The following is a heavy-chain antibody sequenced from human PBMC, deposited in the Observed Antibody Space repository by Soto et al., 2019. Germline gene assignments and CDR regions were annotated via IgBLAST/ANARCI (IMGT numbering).Heavy chain of an antibody. D-gene: IGHD6-13*01. CDR2: ISSSGSAI. V-gene: IGHV3-11*01. Sequence: PGGSLRLSCAASGFTVSDHYMSWIRQAPGKGLEWIAYISSSGSAIYYADSVMGRFTISRDDAKNSVYLQLNSLRAEDTAVYYCARTRIAAAGAPYYGMDVWGQGTTVTVSS. CDR3: ARTRIAAAGAPYYGMDV. CDR1: GFTVSDHY. J-gene: IGHJ6*02.